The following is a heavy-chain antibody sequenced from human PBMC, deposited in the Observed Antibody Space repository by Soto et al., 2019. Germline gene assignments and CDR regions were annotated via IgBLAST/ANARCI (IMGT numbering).Heavy chain of an antibody. V-gene: IGHV3-7*01. Sequence: GGSLRLSCAASGFTFSSYWMSWVRQAPGKGLEWVSNIKQDGSEKYYVDSVKGRFTISRDNAKNSLYLQMNSLRAEDTAVYYCATLYGSGSFEGYYYYYYGMDVWGQGTTVTVSS. CDR1: GFTFSSYW. CDR2: IKQDGSEK. J-gene: IGHJ6*02. D-gene: IGHD3-10*01. CDR3: ATLYGSGSFEGYYYYYYGMDV.